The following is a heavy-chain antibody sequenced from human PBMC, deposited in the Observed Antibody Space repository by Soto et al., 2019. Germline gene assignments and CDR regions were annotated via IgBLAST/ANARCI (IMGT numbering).Heavy chain of an antibody. D-gene: IGHD3-3*01. Sequence: GGSLRLSCAASGFTFNTYVMTWVRQAPGKGLEWVSSISGSGVTTKYADSVKSRFTISRDNSKNSLYLQMNSLSADDTAVYYCARNSGLEFWRGYLYWGQGSLVTFSS. V-gene: IGHV3-23*01. CDR2: ISGSGVTT. CDR1: GFTFNTYV. CDR3: ARNSGLEFWRGYLY. J-gene: IGHJ1*01.